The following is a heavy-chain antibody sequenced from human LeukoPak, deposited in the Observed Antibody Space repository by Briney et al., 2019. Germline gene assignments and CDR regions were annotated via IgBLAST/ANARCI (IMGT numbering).Heavy chain of an antibody. CDR1: GFTFSDYY. Sequence: PGGSLRLSCAASGFTFSDYYMSWIRQAPGKELEWVSYISGSSTHTNYADSVKGRFTISRDNAKNSLYLQMNSLRAEDTALYYCARASGYSYLIDYWGQGTLVTVSS. CDR3: ARASGYSYLIDY. D-gene: IGHD5-18*01. V-gene: IGHV3-11*05. J-gene: IGHJ4*02. CDR2: ISGSSTHT.